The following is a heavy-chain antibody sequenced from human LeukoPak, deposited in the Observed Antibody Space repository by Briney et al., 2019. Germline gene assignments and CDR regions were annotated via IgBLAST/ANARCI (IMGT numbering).Heavy chain of an antibody. CDR3: ARDQGIFDY. V-gene: IGHV3-21*01. J-gene: IGHJ4*02. CDR1: GFTFSNYN. CDR2: ISISSNYI. Sequence: GALRLSCAASGFTFSNYNMNWVRQAPGKGLEWVSCISISSNYIYYPDSVKGRFTISRDNAKNSLYLQMNSLRDEDSAVYYCARDQGIFDYWGQGTLVTVSS.